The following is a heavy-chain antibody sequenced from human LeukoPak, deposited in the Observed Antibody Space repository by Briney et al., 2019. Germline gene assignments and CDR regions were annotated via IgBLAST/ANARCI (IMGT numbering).Heavy chain of an antibody. CDR3: ARDRGGLYCSSTSCPNWFDP. V-gene: IGHV1-18*01. J-gene: IGHJ5*02. CDR1: GYTFTSYG. Sequence: ASVKVSCKASGYTFTSYGISWVRQAPGQGLEWMGWISAYNGNTNYAQKLQGRVTMTTDTSTSTAYMGLRSLRSDDTAVYYCARDRGGLYCSSTSCPNWFDPWGQGTLVTVSS. CDR2: ISAYNGNT. D-gene: IGHD2-2*01.